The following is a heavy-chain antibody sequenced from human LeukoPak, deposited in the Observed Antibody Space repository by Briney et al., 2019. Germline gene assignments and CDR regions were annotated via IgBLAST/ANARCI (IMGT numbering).Heavy chain of an antibody. CDR2: IIPIFGTA. V-gene: IGHV1-69*13. D-gene: IGHD6-19*01. Sequence: ASVKVSCQASGGTFSSYAISWVRQAPGQGLEWMGGIIPIFGTANYAQKFQGRVTITADESTSTAYMELSSLRSEDTAVYYCARDGGSGWYKAGYYYYGMDVWGQGTTVTVSS. J-gene: IGHJ6*02. CDR3: ARDGGSGWYKAGYYYYGMDV. CDR1: GGTFSSYA.